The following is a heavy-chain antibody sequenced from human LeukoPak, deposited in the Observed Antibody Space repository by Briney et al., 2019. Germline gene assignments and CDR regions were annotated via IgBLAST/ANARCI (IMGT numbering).Heavy chain of an antibody. J-gene: IGHJ4*02. Sequence: PSETLSLTCVVSGDSISSGAYSWSWIRQPPGKGLEWIGYIFHSGSTFYNPSLKSRVTISVDTSKNQFSLKLSSVTAADTAVYFCASTYSGILYGPPGFWGRGTLVTVSS. CDR1: GDSISSGAYS. CDR3: ASTYSGILYGPPGF. CDR2: IFHSGST. D-gene: IGHD6-13*01. V-gene: IGHV4-30-2*01.